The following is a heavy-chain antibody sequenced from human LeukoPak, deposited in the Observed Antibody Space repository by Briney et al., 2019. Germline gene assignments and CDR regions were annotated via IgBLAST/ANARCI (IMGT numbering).Heavy chain of an antibody. Sequence: GGSLRLSCAVSGFTFSSYSMNWVRQAPGKGLEWVSYISSSSSTIYYADSVKGRFTISRDNAKNSLYLQMNSLRAEDTAVYYCARDDVTMIVVVPFDYWGQGTLVTVSS. J-gene: IGHJ4*02. CDR3: ARDDVTMIVVVPFDY. CDR2: ISSSSSTI. D-gene: IGHD3-22*01. CDR1: GFTFSSYS. V-gene: IGHV3-48*01.